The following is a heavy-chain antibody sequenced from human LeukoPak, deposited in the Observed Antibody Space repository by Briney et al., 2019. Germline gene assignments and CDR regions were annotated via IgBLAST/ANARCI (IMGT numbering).Heavy chain of an antibody. J-gene: IGHJ4*02. Sequence: SETLSLTCAVSGYSISSGYYWGWIRQPPGKGLEWTGSIYHSGSTYYNPSLKSRVTISVDTSKNQFSLKLSSVTAADTAVYYCAVNIVVVPAASFDYWGQGTLVTVSS. D-gene: IGHD2-2*01. V-gene: IGHV4-38-2*01. CDR3: AVNIVVVPAASFDY. CDR1: GYSISSGYY. CDR2: IYHSGST.